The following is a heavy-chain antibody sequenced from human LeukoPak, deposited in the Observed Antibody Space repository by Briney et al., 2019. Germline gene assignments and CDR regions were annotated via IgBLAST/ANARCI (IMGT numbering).Heavy chain of an antibody. CDR2: IIPIFGTA. V-gene: IGHV1-69*13. J-gene: IGHJ6*03. Sequence: ASVKVSCKASGGTFSSYAISWVRQAPGQGLEWMGGIIPIFGTANYAQKFQGRVTITADESTSTAYMELSSLRSEDTAVYYCARAPYCSGGSCLDRGLYYYYMDVWGKGTTVTISS. CDR1: GGTFSSYA. D-gene: IGHD2-15*01. CDR3: ARAPYCSGGSCLDRGLYYYYMDV.